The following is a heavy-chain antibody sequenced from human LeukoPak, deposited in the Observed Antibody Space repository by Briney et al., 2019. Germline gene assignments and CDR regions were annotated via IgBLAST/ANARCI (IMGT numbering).Heavy chain of an antibody. J-gene: IGHJ3*02. V-gene: IGHV4-34*01. D-gene: IGHD3-22*01. Sequence: SETLSLTCAVYGGSFSGYYWSWIRQPPGKGLEWIGEINHSGSTNYNPSLKSRVTISVDTSKNQFSLKLSSVTAADTAVYYCARAVYYDSSGYFSAFDIWGQGTMVTVSS. CDR1: GGSFSGYY. CDR2: INHSGST. CDR3: ARAVYYDSSGYFSAFDI.